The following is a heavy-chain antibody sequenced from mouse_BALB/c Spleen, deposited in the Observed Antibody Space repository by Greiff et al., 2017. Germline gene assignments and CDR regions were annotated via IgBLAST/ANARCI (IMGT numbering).Heavy chain of an antibody. Sequence: EVQLQQSGTVLARPGASVKMSCKASGYSFTSYWMHWVKQRPGQGLEWIGAIYPGNSDTSYNQKFKGKAKLTAVTSASTAYMELSSLTNEDSAVYYCTRRRAYYRYPFDYWGQGTTLTVSS. V-gene: IGHV1-5*01. J-gene: IGHJ2*01. CDR1: GYSFTSYW. D-gene: IGHD2-14*01. CDR2: IYPGNSDT. CDR3: TRRRAYYRYPFDY.